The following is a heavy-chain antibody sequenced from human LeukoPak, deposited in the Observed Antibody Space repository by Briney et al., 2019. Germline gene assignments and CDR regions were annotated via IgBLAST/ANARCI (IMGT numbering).Heavy chain of an antibody. V-gene: IGHV1-2*06. Sequence: ASVKVSCKASGYTFTGYYMHWVRQAPGQGLEWMGRINPNSGGTNYAQKFQGRVTMTRDTSISTAYMELSRLRSDDTAVYYCAKTTYCSGGSCSDAFDIWGQGTMVTVSS. CDR2: INPNSGGT. CDR1: GYTFTGYY. J-gene: IGHJ3*02. CDR3: AKTTYCSGGSCSDAFDI. D-gene: IGHD2-15*01.